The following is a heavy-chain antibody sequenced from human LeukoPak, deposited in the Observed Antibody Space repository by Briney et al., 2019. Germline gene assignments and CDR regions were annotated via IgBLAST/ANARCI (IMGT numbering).Heavy chain of an antibody. CDR2: ISSSNNYI. CDR3: ARVSLGLADY. J-gene: IGHJ4*02. CDR1: GFTFSSYS. V-gene: IGHV3-21*01. Sequence: GGSLRLSCAASGFTFSSYSLNWVRQAPGKGLEWVSFISSSNNYIYYADSVKGRFTVSRDNAKDSLYLQMNSLRAEDTAVYYCARVSLGLADYWGQGTLVTVSS.